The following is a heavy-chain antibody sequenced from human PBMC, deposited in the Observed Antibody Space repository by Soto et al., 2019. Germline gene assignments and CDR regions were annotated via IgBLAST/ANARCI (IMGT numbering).Heavy chain of an antibody. CDR2: IYPGDSDT. D-gene: IGHD4-4*01. V-gene: IGHV5-51*01. Sequence: GASLKISCKGSGYSFTSYWIGWVRQMPGKGLEWMGIIYPGDSDTRYSPSFQGQVTISADKSISTAYLQWSSLKASDTAMYYCARYSNYARYYYYGMDVWGQGTTVTVSS. CDR1: GYSFTSYW. CDR3: ARYSNYARYYYYGMDV. J-gene: IGHJ6*02.